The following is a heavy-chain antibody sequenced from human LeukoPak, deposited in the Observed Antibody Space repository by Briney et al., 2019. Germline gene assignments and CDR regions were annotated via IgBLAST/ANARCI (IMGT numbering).Heavy chain of an antibody. CDR3: ARDSITMVRGVLNWFDP. Sequence: ASVKVSCKASGYTFTGYYMHWVRQAPGQGLEWMGWINPNSGGTNYAQKFQGRVTMTRDTSISTAYMELSRLRSGDTAVYYCARDSITMVRGVLNWFDPWGQGTLVTVSS. CDR2: INPNSGGT. J-gene: IGHJ5*02. D-gene: IGHD3-10*01. V-gene: IGHV1-2*02. CDR1: GYTFTGYY.